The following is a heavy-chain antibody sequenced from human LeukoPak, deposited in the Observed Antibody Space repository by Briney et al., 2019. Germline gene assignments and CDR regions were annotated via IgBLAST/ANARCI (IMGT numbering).Heavy chain of an antibody. CDR1: GGTFSSYA. CDR3: ARGPLVGAIGRDAFDI. V-gene: IGHV1-69*13. Sequence: SVKVSCKASGGTFSSYAISWVRQAPGQGLEWMGGIIPIFGTANYAQKFQGRVTITADESTSTAYMELSSLRSEDTAVYYCARGPLVGAIGRDAFDIWGQGTMVTVSS. CDR2: IIPIFGTA. J-gene: IGHJ3*02. D-gene: IGHD1-26*01.